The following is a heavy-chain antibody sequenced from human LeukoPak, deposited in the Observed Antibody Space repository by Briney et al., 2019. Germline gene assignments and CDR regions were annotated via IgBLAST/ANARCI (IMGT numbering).Heavy chain of an antibody. J-gene: IGHJ5*02. CDR1: GFTFSSYA. CDR2: ISYDGSNK. D-gene: IGHD3-10*01. V-gene: IGHV3-30*04. Sequence: PGRSLRLSCAASGFTFSSYAMHWVRQAPGKGLEWVAVISYDGSNKYYADSVKGRFTISRDNSKNTLYLQMNSLRAEDTAVYYCARDRVTMVRGVLDPWGRGTLVTVSS. CDR3: ARDRVTMVRGVLDP.